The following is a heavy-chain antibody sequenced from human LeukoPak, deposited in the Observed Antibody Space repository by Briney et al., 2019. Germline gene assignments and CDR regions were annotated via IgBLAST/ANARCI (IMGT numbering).Heavy chain of an antibody. V-gene: IGHV3-48*02. Sequence: GESLKISCAASGFTLSTYSMNWVRQAPGKGLEWISYISSSSSIIYYADSVKGRFTISRDNAQQSLYLQMNSLRDEDTAVYYCARGRGAAAGTRIFDYWGQGTLVTVSS. CDR1: GFTLSTYS. CDR2: ISSSSSII. D-gene: IGHD6-13*01. J-gene: IGHJ4*02. CDR3: ARGRGAAAGTRIFDY.